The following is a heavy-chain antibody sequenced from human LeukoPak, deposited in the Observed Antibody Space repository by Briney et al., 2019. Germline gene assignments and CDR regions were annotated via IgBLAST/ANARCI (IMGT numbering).Heavy chain of an antibody. Sequence: GGSLRLSCAASGFTFSSYSMNWVRQAPGKGLEWVSSISSSSSYIYYADSVKGRFTISRDNAKNSLYLLMNSLRAEDTAVYYCATYYYDSSGYFSSAFDIWGQGTMVTVSS. D-gene: IGHD3-22*01. J-gene: IGHJ3*02. CDR1: GFTFSSYS. CDR2: ISSSSSYI. V-gene: IGHV3-21*01. CDR3: ATYYYDSSGYFSSAFDI.